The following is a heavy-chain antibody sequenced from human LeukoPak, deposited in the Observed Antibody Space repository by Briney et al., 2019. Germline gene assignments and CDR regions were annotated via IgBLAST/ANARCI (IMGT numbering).Heavy chain of an antibody. J-gene: IGHJ2*01. CDR2: IIPIFGTA. V-gene: IGHV1-69*13. CDR3: ARETTVATPYWYFDL. CDR1: GGTFSSYA. D-gene: IGHD4-23*01. Sequence: ASVKVSCKASGGTFSSYAISWVRQAPGQGLDWMGGIIPIFGTANYAQKFQGRVTIAADESTSTAYMELSSLRSEDTAVYYCARETTVATPYWYFDLWGRGTLVTLSS.